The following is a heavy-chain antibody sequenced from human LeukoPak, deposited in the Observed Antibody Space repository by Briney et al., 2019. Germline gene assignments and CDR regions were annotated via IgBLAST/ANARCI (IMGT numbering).Heavy chain of an antibody. Sequence: ASVKVSCKASGYTFTSYGISWVRQAPGQGLEWMGRINPNSGGTNYAQKFQGRVTMTRDTSISTAYMELSRLRSDDTAVYYCAREYIAVAGMGGVDYWGQGTLVTVSS. V-gene: IGHV1-2*06. CDR2: INPNSGGT. J-gene: IGHJ4*02. D-gene: IGHD6-19*01. CDR1: GYTFTSYG. CDR3: AREYIAVAGMGGVDY.